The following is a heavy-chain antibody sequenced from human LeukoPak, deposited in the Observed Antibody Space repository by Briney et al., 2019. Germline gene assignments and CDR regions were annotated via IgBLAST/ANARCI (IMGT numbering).Heavy chain of an antibody. CDR1: GYTFTGYY. J-gene: IGHJ2*01. Sequence: ASVKVSCKASGYTFTGYYMHWVRQAPGQGLEWMGWINPNSGGTNYAQKFQGRVTMTRGTSISTAYMELSRLRSDDTAVYYCAREAGPGSGFDLWGRGTLVTVSS. CDR2: INPNSGGT. V-gene: IGHV1-2*02. D-gene: IGHD1-1*01. CDR3: AREAGPGSGFDL.